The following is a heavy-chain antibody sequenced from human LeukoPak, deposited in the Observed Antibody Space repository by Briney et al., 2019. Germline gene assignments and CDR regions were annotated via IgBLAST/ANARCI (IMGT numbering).Heavy chain of an antibody. CDR1: GYTFTSYG. Sequence: ASVKVSFKASGYTFTSYGISWVRQAPGQGLEWMGWISAYNGNTNYAQKLQGRVTMTTDTSTSTAYMELRSLRSDDTAVYYCARANYDFWSGYYQGWFDPWGQGTLVTVSS. J-gene: IGHJ5*02. D-gene: IGHD3-3*01. CDR3: ARANYDFWSGYYQGWFDP. V-gene: IGHV1-18*01. CDR2: ISAYNGNT.